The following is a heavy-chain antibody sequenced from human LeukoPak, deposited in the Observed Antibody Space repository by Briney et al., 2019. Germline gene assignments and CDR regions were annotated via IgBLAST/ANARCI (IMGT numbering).Heavy chain of an antibody. Sequence: PGRSLRLSWAASGFTFSSYAVSWVRQAPGRGLEWVSAISGSGGSTYYGGSVKGRLTISRDNSKNTLYLKMNSLRAEDTAVYYCAKDLRAVAGTFDYWGQGTLVTVSS. CDR1: GFTFSSYA. CDR3: AKDLRAVAGTFDY. V-gene: IGHV3-23*01. J-gene: IGHJ4*02. CDR2: ISGSGGST. D-gene: IGHD6-19*01.